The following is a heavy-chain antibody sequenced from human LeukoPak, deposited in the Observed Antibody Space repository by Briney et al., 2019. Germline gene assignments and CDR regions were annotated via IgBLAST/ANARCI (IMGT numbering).Heavy chain of an antibody. D-gene: IGHD3-10*01. CDR1: GFTFSSYA. CDR2: ISGSGGST. Sequence: GSLSLSCAASGFTFSSYAMSWVRQAPGKGLEWVSAISGSGGSTYYADSVKGRFTISRDNSKNTLYLQMNSLRAEDTAVYYCASSRAVVQGVTSPFDYWGQGTLVTVSS. J-gene: IGHJ4*02. V-gene: IGHV3-23*01. CDR3: ASSRAVVQGVTSPFDY.